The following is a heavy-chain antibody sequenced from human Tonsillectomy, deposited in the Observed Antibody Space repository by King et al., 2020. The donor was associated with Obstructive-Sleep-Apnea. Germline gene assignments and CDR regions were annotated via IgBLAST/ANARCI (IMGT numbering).Heavy chain of an antibody. Sequence: QLVQSGAEVKKPGASVKVSCKVSGYTLTELSMHWVRQAPGKGLEWMGGFVPEDGETIYAQRFQGRVTMTEDTSTDTAYMELSSLRSEDTAVYYCATASWGGNAQIFDYWGKGTLVTVSS. J-gene: IGHJ4*02. CDR3: ATASWGGNAQIFDY. CDR1: GYTLTELS. CDR2: FVPEDGET. D-gene: IGHD4-23*01. V-gene: IGHV1-24*01.